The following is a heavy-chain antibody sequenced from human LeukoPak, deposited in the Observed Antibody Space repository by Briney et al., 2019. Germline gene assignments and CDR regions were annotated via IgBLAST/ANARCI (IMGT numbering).Heavy chain of an antibody. CDR1: GGSISGFY. Sequence: PSETLSLTCTVSGGSISGFYWSWIRQPPWKGLEWIGYIFYSGATHYNPSLKSRVTISVDTSKNLFSLKVRSVTIADTAVYYCARSPVGSVVPFDYWGQGSLVTGSS. J-gene: IGHJ4*02. D-gene: IGHD3-10*01. CDR2: IFYSGAT. CDR3: ARSPVGSVVPFDY. V-gene: IGHV4-59*08.